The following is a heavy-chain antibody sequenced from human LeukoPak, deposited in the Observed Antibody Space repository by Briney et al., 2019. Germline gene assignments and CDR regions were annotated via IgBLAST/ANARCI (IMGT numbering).Heavy chain of an antibody. CDR1: GFTFSSYE. D-gene: IGHD3-10*01. CDR3: ARDGLLWFGEKSDAFDI. Sequence: GGSLRLSCAASGFTFSSYEMNWVRQAPGKGLEWVPYISSSGSTIYYADSVKGRFTISRDNAKNSLYLQMNSLRAEDTAVYYCARDGLLWFGEKSDAFDIWGQGTMVTVSS. CDR2: ISSSGSTI. V-gene: IGHV3-48*03. J-gene: IGHJ3*02.